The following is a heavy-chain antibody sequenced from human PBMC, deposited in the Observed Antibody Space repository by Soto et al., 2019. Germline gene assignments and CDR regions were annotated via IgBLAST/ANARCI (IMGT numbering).Heavy chain of an antibody. D-gene: IGHD3-10*01. CDR3: ATGSGNGSGY. CDR1: GFTFSTHT. CDR2: ISSGSRTI. J-gene: IGHJ4*02. Sequence: EVQLVESGGSLVQPGGSLRLSCAASGFTFSTHTMNWVRQAPGKGLEWLSYISSGSRTIYDADSVMGRFTISRDNAQNSLYLQMHSLRDEDTAVYYCATGSGNGSGYWGQGTLVTVSS. V-gene: IGHV3-48*02.